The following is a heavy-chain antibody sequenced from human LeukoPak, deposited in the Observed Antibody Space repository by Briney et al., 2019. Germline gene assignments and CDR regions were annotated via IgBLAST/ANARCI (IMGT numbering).Heavy chain of an antibody. J-gene: IGHJ4*02. D-gene: IGHD2-2*01. CDR1: GFSFSSSA. CDR3: ARDPEYQLLYYFDY. Sequence: GGSLRLSCAASGFSFSSSAMHWVRQAPGKGLEWVAVISFDGSNKYYADSVKGRFTISRDNSKNTLYLQMNSLRAEDTAVYYCARDPEYQLLYYFDYWGQGTLVTVSS. CDR2: ISFDGSNK. V-gene: IGHV3-30-3*01.